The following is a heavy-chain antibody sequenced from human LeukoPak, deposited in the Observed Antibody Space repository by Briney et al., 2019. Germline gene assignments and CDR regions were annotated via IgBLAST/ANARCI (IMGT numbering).Heavy chain of an antibody. CDR3: AREALYDSSSSLGAFDI. Sequence: QLGASLRLSCAASGFTFTDSWVHWVRHAPGKGLMWVARVNTIGNSTIYADSVKGRFDVSRDNTKNVVYLQMNGLSFDDTGVYYCAREALYDSSSSLGAFDIWGHGTMVTVSS. J-gene: IGHJ3*02. CDR2: VNTIGNST. CDR1: GFTFTDSW. D-gene: IGHD3-22*01. V-gene: IGHV3-74*01.